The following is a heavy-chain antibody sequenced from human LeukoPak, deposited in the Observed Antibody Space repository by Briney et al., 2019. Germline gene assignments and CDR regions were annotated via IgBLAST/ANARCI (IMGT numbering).Heavy chain of an antibody. CDR3: VAPSCGGDCYSGLDN. V-gene: IGHV3-23*01. CDR1: EFTFSNYA. CDR2: ISGSGGGT. Sequence: TGGSLRLSCAASEFTFSNYAMKWVRQAPGKGLEWVSAISGSGGGTYYADSVKGRFTISRDNSKNTLYLQMNSLRAEDTAVYFCVAPSCGGDCYSGLDNWGQGTLVTVSS. D-gene: IGHD2-21*02. J-gene: IGHJ4*02.